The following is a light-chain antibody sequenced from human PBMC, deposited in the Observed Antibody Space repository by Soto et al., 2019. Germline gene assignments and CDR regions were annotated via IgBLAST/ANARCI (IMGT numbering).Light chain of an antibody. CDR2: EVS. V-gene: IGLV2-14*01. CDR3: SAYSASSTSLDVV. CDR1: SSDVGGYDF. Sequence: QSALTQPASVSGSPGQSITISCTGTSSDVGGYDFVSWYQQHPGKAPKLMIYEVSNRPSGVSNRFSGSKSGNTASLTISGLQAEDEGDYYCSAYSASSTSLDVVFGGGTKLTVL. J-gene: IGLJ2*01.